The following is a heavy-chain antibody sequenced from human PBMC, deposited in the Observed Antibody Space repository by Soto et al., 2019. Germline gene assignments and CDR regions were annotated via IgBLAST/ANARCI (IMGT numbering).Heavy chain of an antibody. J-gene: IGHJ6*02. CDR1: GFTFSNHS. CDR2: ISSSSRYR. CDR3: ARDGYSSSWDVWYSAYHYYGMDV. D-gene: IGHD6-13*01. Sequence: PGGSLRLSCAASGFTFSNHSMNWVRQAPGKGLEWVSSISSSSRYRYYVDSVKGRFTISRDNAKNSLYLQMNSLRAEDTAVYYCARDGYSSSWDVWYSAYHYYGMDVWGQGTTVTVSS. V-gene: IGHV3-21*01.